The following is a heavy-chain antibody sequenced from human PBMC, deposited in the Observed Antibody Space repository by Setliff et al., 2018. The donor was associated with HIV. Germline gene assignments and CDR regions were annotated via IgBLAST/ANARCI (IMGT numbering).Heavy chain of an antibody. CDR1: GGSISSATPY. CDR3: AILHPGGYDPYYFNYYMDV. Sequence: SETLSLTCTVSGGSISSATPYWGWIRQPPGKGLAWIGSIFYSGSSHYNPSLKSRAIISVDTSKNQFSLRLSSVTAADPAVYYCAILHPGGYDPYYFNYYMDVCGRVTTVTVS. CDR2: IFYSGSS. J-gene: IGHJ6*03. V-gene: IGHV4-39*01. D-gene: IGHD5-12*01.